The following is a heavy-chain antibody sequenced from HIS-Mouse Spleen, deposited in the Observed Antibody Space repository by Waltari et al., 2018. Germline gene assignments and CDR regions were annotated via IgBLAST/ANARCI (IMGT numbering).Heavy chain of an antibody. CDR2: IYYSGSP. CDR3: AREIPYSSSWYDWYFDL. J-gene: IGHJ2*01. V-gene: IGHV4-39*07. D-gene: IGHD6-13*01. Sequence: QLQLQESGPGLVKPSETLSLTCTVSGGSISSSSYYWGWTRQPPGKGLEWIGSIYYSGSPYSNQALKSRVTISVDTSKNQFSLKLSSVTAADTAVYYCAREIPYSSSWYDWYFDLWGRGTLVTVSS. CDR1: GGSISSSSYY.